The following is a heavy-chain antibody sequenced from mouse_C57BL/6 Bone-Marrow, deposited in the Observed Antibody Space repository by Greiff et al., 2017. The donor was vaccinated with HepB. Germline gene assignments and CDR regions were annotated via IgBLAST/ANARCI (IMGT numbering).Heavy chain of an antibody. V-gene: IGHV1-59*01. Sequence: QVQLQQPGAELVRPGTSVKLSCKASGYTFTSYWMHWVKQRPGQGLEWIGVIDPSDSYTNYNQKFKGKATLTVDKSSSTAYMQLSSLTSEDSAVYYCAIPRRWFAYWGQGTLVTVSA. CDR2: IDPSDSYT. J-gene: IGHJ3*01. CDR3: AIPRRWFAY. CDR1: GYTFTSYW.